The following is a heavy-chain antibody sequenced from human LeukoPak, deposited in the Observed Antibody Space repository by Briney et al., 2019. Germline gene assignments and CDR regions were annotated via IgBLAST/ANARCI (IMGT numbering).Heavy chain of an antibody. CDR1: GYTFTGYY. CDR2: INPNSGGT. D-gene: IGHD5-12*01. V-gene: IGHV1-2*02. Sequence: ASVKVSCKASGYTFTGYYMHWVLQAPGQGLEWMGWINPNSGGTNYAQKFQGRVTMTRDTSISTAYMELSRLRSDDTAVYYCARDSGYAYSIDYWGQGTLVTVSS. CDR3: ARDSGYAYSIDY. J-gene: IGHJ4*02.